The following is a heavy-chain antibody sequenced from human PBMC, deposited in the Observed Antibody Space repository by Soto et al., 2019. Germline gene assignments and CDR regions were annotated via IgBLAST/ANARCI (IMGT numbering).Heavy chain of an antibody. CDR3: ARVAPGSRLLDMGSYYMDV. J-gene: IGHJ6*03. Sequence: QVPLVQSGAEVKKSGASVKDSCKASGYTFTSYGIIWVRQAPGQGLEWMGWISIYNGKTSYSQKLQGRVTMTTDTSTTIVYMDLRSLRSYATAVYYCARVAPGSRLLDMGSYYMDVWGKGTTVTVSS. D-gene: IGHD2-21*01. CDR1: GYTFTSYG. V-gene: IGHV1-18*01. CDR2: ISIYNGKT.